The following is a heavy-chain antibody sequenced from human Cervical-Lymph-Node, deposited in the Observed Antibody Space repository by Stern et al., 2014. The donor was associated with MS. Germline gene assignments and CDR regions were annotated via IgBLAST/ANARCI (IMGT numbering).Heavy chain of an antibody. Sequence: QVQLVESGGGVVQPGRSLRLSCVASGLTFSTSVMHWVRPAPGKGLGWVAGVWKDGSKDHVTESVKGRFSTSRDTAKNTLHLQMSSLRAEDTAVYFCATSTASDAFDIWGQGTLVTVSS. J-gene: IGHJ3*02. V-gene: IGHV3-33*01. CDR2: VWKDGSKD. D-gene: IGHD2/OR15-2a*01. CDR1: GLTFSTSV. CDR3: ATSTASDAFDI.